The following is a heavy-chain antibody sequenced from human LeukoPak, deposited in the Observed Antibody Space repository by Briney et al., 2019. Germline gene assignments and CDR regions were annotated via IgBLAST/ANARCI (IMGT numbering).Heavy chain of an antibody. CDR1: GYTLTKLS. Sequence: ASVKVSCKVSGYTLTKLSMHWVRQAPGKGLEWMGGFDPEDGETIYAQKFQGRVTMTEDTSTDTAYMELSSLRSEDTAVYYCATAEVLPAMIVVAPNYWGQGTLVTVSS. CDR2: FDPEDGET. J-gene: IGHJ4*02. V-gene: IGHV1-24*01. CDR3: ATAEVLPAMIVVAPNY. D-gene: IGHD3-22*01.